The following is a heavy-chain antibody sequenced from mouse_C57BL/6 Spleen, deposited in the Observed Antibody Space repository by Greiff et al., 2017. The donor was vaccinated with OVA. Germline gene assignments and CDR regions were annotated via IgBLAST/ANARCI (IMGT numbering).Heavy chain of an antibody. D-gene: IGHD4-1*01. J-gene: IGHJ3*01. CDR1: GYTFTSYG. CDR3: ARKEETGTFAY. V-gene: IGHV1-81*01. Sequence: VQLQQSGAELARPGASVKLSCKASGYTFTSYGISWVKQRTGQGLEWIGEIYPRSGNTYYNEKFKGKATLTADKSSSTAYMELRSLTSEDSAVYFCARKEETGTFAYWGQGTLVTVSA. CDR2: IYPRSGNT.